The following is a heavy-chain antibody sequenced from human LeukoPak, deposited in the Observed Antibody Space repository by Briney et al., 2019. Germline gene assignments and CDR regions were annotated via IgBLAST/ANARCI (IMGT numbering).Heavy chain of an antibody. D-gene: IGHD3-9*01. CDR2: ISGSGGST. CDR1: RFTFSSYA. CDR3: AKDGEYDILTGYPDY. V-gene: IGHV3-23*01. J-gene: IGHJ4*02. Sequence: GGSLRLSCAASRFTFSSYAMSWVRQAPGKGLEWVSAISGSGGSTYYADSVKGRFTISRDNSKNTLYLQMNSLRAEDTAVYYCAKDGEYDILTGYPDYWGQGTLVTVSS.